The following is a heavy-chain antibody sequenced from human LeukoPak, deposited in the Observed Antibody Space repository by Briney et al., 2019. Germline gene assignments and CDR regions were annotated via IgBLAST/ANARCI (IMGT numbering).Heavy chain of an antibody. Sequence: GGSLRLSCAASGFTFSNAWVSWVRRAPGKGLEWVGRIKSKTDGGTTDYAAPVKGRFTISRDDSKNTLYLQMNSLKTEDTAVYYCTRNYHTYYFDYWGQGSLVTVSS. D-gene: IGHD1-7*01. CDR2: IKSKTDGGTT. CDR3: TRNYHTYYFDY. CDR1: GFTFSNAW. J-gene: IGHJ4*02. V-gene: IGHV3-15*01.